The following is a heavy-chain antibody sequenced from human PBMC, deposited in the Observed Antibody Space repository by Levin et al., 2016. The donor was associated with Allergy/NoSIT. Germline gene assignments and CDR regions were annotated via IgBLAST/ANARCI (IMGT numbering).Heavy chain of an antibody. CDR3: ARLWGSECSGGTCYSDY. CDR2: ISSNGGTT. V-gene: IGHV3-64*01. D-gene: IGHD2-15*01. CDR1: GFTFSTYA. J-gene: IGHJ4*02. Sequence: GGSLRLSCAASGFTFSTYAMHWVRQAPGKGLEYVSGISSNGGTTYYANSVKGRFTISRDNSKNTLYLQMDSLRAEDMAVYYCARLWGSECSGGTCYSDYWGQGALVTVSS.